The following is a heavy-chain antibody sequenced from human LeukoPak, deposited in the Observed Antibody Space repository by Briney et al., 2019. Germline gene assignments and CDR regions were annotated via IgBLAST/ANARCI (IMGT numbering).Heavy chain of an antibody. CDR3: ARALDYGDYVPLDV. D-gene: IGHD4-17*01. Sequence: GGSLRLSCAASGFIFTDYGMHWVRQAPGKGLEWLTFIRYDGSDKYYADSVKGRFTISRDNSKNTLYLQMNSLRAEDTAVYYCARALDYGDYVPLDVWGRGTTVTVSS. J-gene: IGHJ6*04. CDR1: GFIFTDYG. V-gene: IGHV3-30*02. CDR2: IRYDGSDK.